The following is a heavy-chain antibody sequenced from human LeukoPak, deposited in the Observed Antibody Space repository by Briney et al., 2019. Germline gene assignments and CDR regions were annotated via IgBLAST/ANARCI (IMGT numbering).Heavy chain of an antibody. D-gene: IGHD3-22*01. CDR2: IIPIFGTA. J-gene: IGHJ3*02. CDR3: ARGISYYDSSGYYSGAFDI. V-gene: IGHV1-69*05. CDR1: GGTFSSYA. Sequence: SVKVSCKASGGTFSSYAISWVRQAPGQGLEWMGRIIPIFGTANYAQKFQGRVTITTGESTSTAYMELSSLRSEDTAVYYRARGISYYDSSGYYSGAFDIWAKGQWSPSLQ.